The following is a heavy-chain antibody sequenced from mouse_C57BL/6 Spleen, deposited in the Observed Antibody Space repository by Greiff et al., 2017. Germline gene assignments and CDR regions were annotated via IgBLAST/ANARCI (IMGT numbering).Heavy chain of an antibody. D-gene: IGHD2-5*01. CDR2: IYPGNSGT. CDR3: TRTVRGYAMDY. J-gene: IGHJ4*01. V-gene: IGHV1-5*01. Sequence: VQLQQSGPVLARPGASVKMSCKNSGYTFTSYWMHWVKQRHGQGLEWIGAIYPGNSGTSYNQKFKGKAKLTAIKSASTAYMELSSLTTEDSAVYYCTRTVRGYAMDYWGQGTSVTVSS. CDR1: GYTFTSYW.